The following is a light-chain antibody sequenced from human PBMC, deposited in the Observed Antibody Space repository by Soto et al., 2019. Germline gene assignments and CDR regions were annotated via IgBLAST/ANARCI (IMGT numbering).Light chain of an antibody. Sequence: EIVLTQSPGTLSLSPLARVPLXAMPSQSVRSNYLAWYQQKPGRAPRLLIYGASSRATGIPDRFSGSGSGTDFTLTISRLEPEDFAVYYCQQYGSSPRAFGGGTKVDIK. CDR1: QSVRSNY. CDR2: GAS. J-gene: IGKJ4*01. V-gene: IGKV3-20*01. CDR3: QQYGSSPRA.